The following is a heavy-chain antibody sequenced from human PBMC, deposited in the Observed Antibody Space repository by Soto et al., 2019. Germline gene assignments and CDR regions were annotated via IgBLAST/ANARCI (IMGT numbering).Heavy chain of an antibody. CDR3: ARDRTPREGYFDY. CDR2: ISYDGSNK. V-gene: IGHV3-30-3*01. D-gene: IGHD1-26*01. Sequence: QVQLVESGGGVVQPGRSLRLSCAASGFTFSSYAMHWVRQAPGKGLEWVAVISYDGSNKYYADSVKGRFTISRDNSKNTLYLQMNSLRAEDTAFYYCARDRTPREGYFDYRRQGTLLTVSS. CDR1: GFTFSSYA. J-gene: IGHJ4*02.